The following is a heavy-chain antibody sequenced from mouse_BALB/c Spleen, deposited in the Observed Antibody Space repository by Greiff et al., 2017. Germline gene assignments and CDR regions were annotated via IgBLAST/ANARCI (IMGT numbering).Heavy chain of an antibody. CDR2: ISSGSSTI. V-gene: IGHV5-17*02. Sequence: DVMLVESGGGLVQPGGSRKLSCAASGFTFSSFGMHWVRQAPEKGLEWVAYISSGSSTIYYADTVKGRFTISRDNPKNTLFLQMTSLRSEDTAMYYCARDGNWGQGTLVTVSA. CDR1: GFTFSSFG. CDR3: ARDGN. J-gene: IGHJ3*01. D-gene: IGHD2-1*01.